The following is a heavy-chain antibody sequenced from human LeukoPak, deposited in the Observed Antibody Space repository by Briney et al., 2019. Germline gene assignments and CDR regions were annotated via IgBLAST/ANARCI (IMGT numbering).Heavy chain of an antibody. D-gene: IGHD3-16*02. J-gene: IGHJ4*02. CDR2: IYSGGST. CDR3: ASPAVWGELSLRY. V-gene: IGHV3-53*01. Sequence: PGASLRLSCAASGFTFSSYYMIWVRQAPGKGLEWVAVIYSGGSTNYSASVMGRYTISRDNSKNTVYLQMNSLRAEDTAVYFCASPAVWGELSLRYWGQGALVTVSS. CDR1: GFTFSSYY.